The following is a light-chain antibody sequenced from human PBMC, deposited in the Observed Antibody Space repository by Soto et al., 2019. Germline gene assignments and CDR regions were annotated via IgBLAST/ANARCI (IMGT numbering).Light chain of an antibody. CDR1: SRDVGGYNY. CDR3: SSFASSSTLVV. V-gene: IGLV2-14*01. J-gene: IGLJ1*01. Sequence: QSALTQPASVSGSPGQSITISCTGTSRDVGGYNYVAWYQQHPDRAPKVMIYEVSNWPSGVSNRFSGSKSGNTASLTISGLQAEDEADYYCSSFASSSTLVVFGTGTKVTVL. CDR2: EVS.